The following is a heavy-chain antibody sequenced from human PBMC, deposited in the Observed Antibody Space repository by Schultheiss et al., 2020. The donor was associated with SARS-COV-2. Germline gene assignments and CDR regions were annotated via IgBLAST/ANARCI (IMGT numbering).Heavy chain of an antibody. Sequence: SQTLSLTCTVSGGSVSSGTYYWGWIRQPPGKGLEWIGSIYYSGGTYYNPSLKSRVTISVDPSRNQFSLKLRSVTAADTAVYYCARWTLYGMDVWGQGTTVTVSS. CDR3: ARWTLYGMDV. CDR1: GGSVSSGTYY. V-gene: IGHV4-39*07. J-gene: IGHJ6*02. D-gene: IGHD3/OR15-3a*01. CDR2: IYYSGGT.